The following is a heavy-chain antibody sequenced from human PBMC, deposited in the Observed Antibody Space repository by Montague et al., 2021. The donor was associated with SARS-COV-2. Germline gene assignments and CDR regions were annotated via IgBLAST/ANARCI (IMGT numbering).Heavy chain of an antibody. CDR2: INYGGST. V-gene: IGHV4-34*01. J-gene: IGHJ4*02. D-gene: IGHD1-1*01. Sequence: SETLSLTYAVYGGSFSDYHWTWIRQSPGGGLEWIGQINYGGSTKYNPSLRSRVTISIDTSKNQFSLKLTSVTAADTAVYYCARSAPGYWGQGTLVTVSS. CDR3: ARSAPGY. CDR1: GGSFSDYH.